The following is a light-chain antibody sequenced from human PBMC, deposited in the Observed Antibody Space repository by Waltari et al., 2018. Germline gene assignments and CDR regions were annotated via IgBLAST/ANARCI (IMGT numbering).Light chain of an antibody. V-gene: IGLV2-8*01. CDR2: EVI. CDR3: CSYAGTNNFYV. CDR1: SSDIGDYDY. Sequence: QSALTQPPSASGSPGESVTISCTGTSSDIGDYDYVSWYQQHPGKAPNLMIYEVIKRPSGVPARFSGSKSGNTAALTVSGLQAEDEADYYCCSYAGTNNFYVFGTGTKVTVL. J-gene: IGLJ1*01.